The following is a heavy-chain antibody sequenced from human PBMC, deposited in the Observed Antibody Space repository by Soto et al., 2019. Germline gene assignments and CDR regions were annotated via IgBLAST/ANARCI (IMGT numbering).Heavy chain of an antibody. V-gene: IGHV3-23*01. CDR1: GFTFFNYG. CDR2: ISGTGDRT. D-gene: IGHD4-17*01. CDR3: GKDPSGDYVGTFDM. J-gene: IGHJ3*02. Sequence: GQMLESGGGLVQPGGSLRLSCVASGFTFFNYGMTWVRQGPGKGLEWVSSISGTGDRTYYADSVKGRFTISRDNSKNTLYLQMDSLRAEDTAVYFCGKDPSGDYVGTFDMWGQGTTVTVSS.